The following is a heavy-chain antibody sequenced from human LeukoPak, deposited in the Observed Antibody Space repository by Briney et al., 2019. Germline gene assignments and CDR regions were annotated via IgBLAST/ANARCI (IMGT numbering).Heavy chain of an antibody. CDR3: ARAHDDSSGYYYVDY. CDR2: INHSGST. J-gene: IGHJ4*02. D-gene: IGHD3-22*01. CDR1: GGSFSGYY. Sequence: PSETLSLTCAVYGGSFSGYYWSWIRQPPGKGLEWIGEINHSGSTNYNPSLKSRVTISVDTSKNQFSLKLSSVTAADTAVYYCARAHDDSSGYYYVDYWGQGTLVTVSS. V-gene: IGHV4-34*01.